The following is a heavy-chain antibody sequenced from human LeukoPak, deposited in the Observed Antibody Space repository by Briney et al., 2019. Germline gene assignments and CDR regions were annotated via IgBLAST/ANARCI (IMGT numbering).Heavy chain of an antibody. Sequence: GGSLRLSCATSGFTVSSNHMSWVRQAPGKGLEWVSVIYSGGTTYYADSVKGRFTISRDNSKNTLYLQMNSLRAEDTAVYYCARVKYGSGFDSAFDYWGQGTLVTVSS. D-gene: IGHD5-12*01. CDR1: GFTVSSNH. CDR2: IYSGGTT. V-gene: IGHV3-66*01. J-gene: IGHJ4*02. CDR3: ARVKYGSGFDSAFDY.